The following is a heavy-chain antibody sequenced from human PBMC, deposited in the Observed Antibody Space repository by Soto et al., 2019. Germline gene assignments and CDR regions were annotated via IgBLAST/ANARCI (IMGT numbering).Heavy chain of an antibody. CDR2: IFSNDEK. Sequence: QVTVKESGPVLVKPTETLTLTCTVSGFSLSNAGLGVSWIRQPPGKALEWLAHIFSNDEKSYSTSLKSRLTNAKATSKGQVVLIMTNMDPVDTATYYCASTYSTSWYWFDPWGQGTLVTVSS. CDR1: GFSLSNAGLG. V-gene: IGHV2-26*04. D-gene: IGHD6-13*01. J-gene: IGHJ5*02. CDR3: ASTYSTSWYWFDP.